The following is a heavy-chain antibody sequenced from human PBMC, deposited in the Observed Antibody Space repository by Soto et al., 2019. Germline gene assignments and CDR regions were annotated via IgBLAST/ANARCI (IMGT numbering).Heavy chain of an antibody. D-gene: IGHD3-22*01. Sequence: LRLSCAASGFTFSDYYMSWIRQAPGKGLEWVSYISSSGSTIYYADSVKGRFTISRDNAKNSLYLQMYSLRAEDTAVYYCARGWYYDSGGYYPMWDYYYGMDVWGQGTTVTVSS. CDR3: ARGWYYDSGGYYPMWDYYYGMDV. CDR1: GFTFSDYY. V-gene: IGHV3-11*01. J-gene: IGHJ6*02. CDR2: ISSSGSTI.